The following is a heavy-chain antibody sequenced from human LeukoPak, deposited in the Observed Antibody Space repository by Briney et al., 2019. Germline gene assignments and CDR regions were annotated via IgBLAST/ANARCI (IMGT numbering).Heavy chain of an antibody. CDR3: ARDPFPHYGSGLGYFDY. CDR1: GFTFSSYS. V-gene: IGHV3-21*01. J-gene: IGHJ4*02. Sequence: GGSQRLSCAASGFTFSSYSMNWVRQAPGKGLEWVSSISSSSSYIYYADSVKGRFTISRDNAKNSLYLQVNSLRAEDTAVYYCARDPFPHYGSGLGYFDYWGQGTLVTVSS. CDR2: ISSSSSYI. D-gene: IGHD3-10*01.